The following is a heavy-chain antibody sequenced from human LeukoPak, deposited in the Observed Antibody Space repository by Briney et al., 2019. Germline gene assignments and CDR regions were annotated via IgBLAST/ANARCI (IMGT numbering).Heavy chain of an antibody. CDR3: AKDLSGDMSD. D-gene: IGHD3-10*01. V-gene: IGHV3-30*18. J-gene: IGHJ3*01. Sequence: GGSLRLSCAASGFTFSSYGMHWVRQAPGKGLEWVAVISYDGSNKYYADSVEGRFTISRDNSKNTLYLQMNSLRAEDTAVYYCAKDLSGDMSDWGQGTMVTVSS. CDR2: ISYDGSNK. CDR1: GFTFSSYG.